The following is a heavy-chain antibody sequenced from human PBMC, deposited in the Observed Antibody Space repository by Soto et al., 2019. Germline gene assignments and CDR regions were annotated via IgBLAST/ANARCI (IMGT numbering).Heavy chain of an antibody. D-gene: IGHD5-12*01. CDR2: ISDYNGNT. J-gene: IGHJ6*02. Sequence: ASVQVSCKASGYTFTSYGISWVRQAPGQGLEWMGWISDYNGNTNYAQKLQGRVTMTTDTSTSTAYMELRSLRSDDTAVYYCARSGGYSRYGDYYYGMDVWGQGTTVTV. CDR3: ARSGGYSRYGDYYYGMDV. CDR1: GYTFTSYG. V-gene: IGHV1-18*04.